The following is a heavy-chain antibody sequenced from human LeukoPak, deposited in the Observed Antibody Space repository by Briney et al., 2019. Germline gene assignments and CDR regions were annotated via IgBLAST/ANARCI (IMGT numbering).Heavy chain of an antibody. Sequence: ASVKVSCKASGYTLTSYGISWVRPAPGQGLEWMGWICAYNGNTKYAQNLQGRVTITTDTSTSTAYMELRSLRSDDAAVYYCAREFGWPAYYVSRRAAFDVWGQGTMVTVPS. CDR3: AREFGWPAYYVSRRAAFDV. D-gene: IGHD3-10*01. CDR2: ICAYNGNT. V-gene: IGHV1-18*01. J-gene: IGHJ3*01. CDR1: GYTLTSYG.